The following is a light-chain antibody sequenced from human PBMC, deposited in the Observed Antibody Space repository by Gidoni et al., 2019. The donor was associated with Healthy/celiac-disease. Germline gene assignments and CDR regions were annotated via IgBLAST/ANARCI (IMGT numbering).Light chain of an antibody. V-gene: IGKV3-20*01. J-gene: IGKJ1*01. Sequence: EIVLTQSPGTLSLSPGEVATLSCRASQSVSSSYLACYQQNPGQAPRLLIYGASSRATGIPDRFSGSGSGTDFTLTISRLEPEDFAVYYCQQYGSSPPERTFGQGTKVEIK. CDR1: QSVSSSY. CDR3: QQYGSSPPERT. CDR2: GAS.